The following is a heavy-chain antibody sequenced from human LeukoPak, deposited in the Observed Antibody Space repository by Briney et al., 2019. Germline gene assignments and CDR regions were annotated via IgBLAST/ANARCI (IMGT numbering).Heavy chain of an antibody. V-gene: IGHV3-23*01. D-gene: IGHD6-13*01. CDR1: GFTFSPYA. Sequence: GGSLRLSCAASGFTFSPYAMDWVRQAPGKGLQWVSAFSRRGTTHYADSVKGRFTISRDNSKNEVYLQMNSLRVDDTGIYYCAREQAGTSGWYTLDYWGQGTVVTVSS. CDR3: AREQAGTSGWYTLDY. J-gene: IGHJ4*02. CDR2: FSRRGTT.